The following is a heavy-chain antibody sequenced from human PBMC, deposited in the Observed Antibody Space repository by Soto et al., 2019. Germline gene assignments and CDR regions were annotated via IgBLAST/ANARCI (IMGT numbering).Heavy chain of an antibody. V-gene: IGHV2-26*01. Sequence: QVTLKESGPVLVKPTETLTLTCTVSGFSLSNARMGVCWIRQPPGKALEWLAHIFSNDEKSYSTSLKSRLTISNDTSKSQVVLTMTNMDPVDTATHYCALNSGYPRNWFDPWGQGTLVTVSS. J-gene: IGHJ5*02. CDR1: GFSLSNARMG. CDR2: IFSNDEK. D-gene: IGHD3-22*01. CDR3: ALNSGYPRNWFDP.